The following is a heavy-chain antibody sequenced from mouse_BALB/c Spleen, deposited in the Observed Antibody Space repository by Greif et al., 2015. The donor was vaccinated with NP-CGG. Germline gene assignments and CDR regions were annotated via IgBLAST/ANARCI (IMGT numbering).Heavy chain of an antibody. CDR2: IWAGGST. V-gene: IGHV2-9*02. CDR1: GFSLTSYG. J-gene: IGHJ4*01. CDR3: ARDDYDGYAMDY. D-gene: IGHD2-4*01. Sequence: VHLVESGPGLVAPSQSLSITCTVSGFSLTSYGVHWVRQPPGKGLEWLGVIWAGGSTNYNSALMSRLSISKDNSKSQVFLKMNSLQTDDTAMYYCARDDYDGYAMDYWGQGTSVTVSS.